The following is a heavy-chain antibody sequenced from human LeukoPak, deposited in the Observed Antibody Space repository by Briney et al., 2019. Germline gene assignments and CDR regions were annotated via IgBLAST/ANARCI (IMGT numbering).Heavy chain of an antibody. Sequence: SETLSLTCTVSGGSISSSPYYWGWIRQPPGKRLEWIRSIYYSGTTHYSPSLESRVTISVDTSKNQFSLKLASVTAADTAIYYCAKAAGGFSYYNWFDPWGQGTLVTVSS. J-gene: IGHJ5*02. D-gene: IGHD5-18*01. V-gene: IGHV4-39*07. CDR1: GGSISSSPYY. CDR3: AKAAGGFSYYNWFDP. CDR2: IYYSGTT.